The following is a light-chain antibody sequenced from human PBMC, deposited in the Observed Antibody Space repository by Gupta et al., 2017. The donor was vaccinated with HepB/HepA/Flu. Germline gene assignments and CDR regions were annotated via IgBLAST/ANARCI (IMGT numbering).Light chain of an antibody. J-gene: IGKJ3*01. CDR1: QDIRNY. Sequence: DIQLTQSPSSLSASVGDRVIITYRASQDIRNYLAWYPQKPGKVPNLLIYTASNLQSGVPSRFSGSESGTHFTLTISSLQPEDVATYYCQQYNSVPFTFGPGTKVDI. CDR3: QQYNSVPFT. CDR2: TAS. V-gene: IGKV1-27*01.